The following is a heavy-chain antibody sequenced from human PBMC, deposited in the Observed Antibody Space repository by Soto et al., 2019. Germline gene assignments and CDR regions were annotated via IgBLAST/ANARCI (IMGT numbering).Heavy chain of an antibody. CDR3: ARRRVGRYYFDY. D-gene: IGHD2-15*01. Sequence: SETLSLTCAVYGGSFSGYYWSWIRQPLGKGLEWIGEINHSGSTNYNPSLKSRVTISVDMSKNQFSLKLSSVTAADTAVYYCARRRVGRYYFDYWGQGTLVTVSS. V-gene: IGHV4-34*01. CDR2: INHSGST. CDR1: GGSFSGYY. J-gene: IGHJ4*02.